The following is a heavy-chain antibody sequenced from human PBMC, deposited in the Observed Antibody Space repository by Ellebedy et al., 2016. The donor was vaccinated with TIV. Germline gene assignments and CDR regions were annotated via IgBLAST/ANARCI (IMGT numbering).Heavy chain of an antibody. J-gene: IGHJ4*02. Sequence: GESLKISCADSGFTFSKYWMNWVRQAPGTGLEWVASIKEDGSQYHYVDSVRGRFTISSDNAKNSLYLQMNSRRAEDTAMYYCARAGGDYWGQGTLVTVST. V-gene: IGHV3-7*01. D-gene: IGHD3-10*01. CDR2: IKEDGSQY. CDR3: ARAGGDY. CDR1: GFTFSKYW.